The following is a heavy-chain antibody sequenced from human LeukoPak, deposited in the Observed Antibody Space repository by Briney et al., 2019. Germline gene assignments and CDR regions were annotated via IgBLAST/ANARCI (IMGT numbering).Heavy chain of an antibody. CDR1: GYSISSGYY. CDR3: ARDWAITMVRGVST. D-gene: IGHD3-10*01. V-gene: IGHV4-38-2*02. J-gene: IGHJ5*02. Sequence: PSEALSLTCTVSGYSISSGYYWGWIRQPPGKGLEWIGSIYHSGSTYYNPSLKSRVTISVDTSKNQFSLKLSSVTAADTAVYYCARDWAITMVRGVSTWGQGTLVTVSS. CDR2: IYHSGST.